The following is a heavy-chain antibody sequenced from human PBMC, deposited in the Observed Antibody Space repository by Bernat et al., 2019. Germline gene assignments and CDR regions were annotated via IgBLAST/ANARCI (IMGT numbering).Heavy chain of an antibody. CDR2: ISYSGST. Sequence: QLQLQESGPGLVKPSETLSLTYTVSGGSISSNSYYWGWIRQPPGKGLEWIGSISYSGSTYYNPSLKSRVTISVDTSKNQFSLRLNSVTAADTAVYYCARPRYSSSFEGDFDIWGQGTMVTVSS. CDR1: GGSISSNSYY. CDR3: ARPRYSSSFEGDFDI. D-gene: IGHD6-13*01. J-gene: IGHJ3*02. V-gene: IGHV4-39*01.